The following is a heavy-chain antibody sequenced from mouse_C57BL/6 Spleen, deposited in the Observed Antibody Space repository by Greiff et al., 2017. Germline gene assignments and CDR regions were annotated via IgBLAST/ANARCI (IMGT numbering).Heavy chain of an antibody. Sequence: EVQLQQSGAELVRPGASVKLSCTASGFNIKDDYMHWVKQRPEQGLEWIGWIDPENGDTEYASKFQGKATITADTSSNTAYLQLSSLTSEDTAVYYGTTNDYDRSWFAYWGQGTLVTVSA. V-gene: IGHV14-4*01. CDR3: TTNDYDRSWFAY. D-gene: IGHD2-4*01. J-gene: IGHJ3*01. CDR2: IDPENGDT. CDR1: GFNIKDDY.